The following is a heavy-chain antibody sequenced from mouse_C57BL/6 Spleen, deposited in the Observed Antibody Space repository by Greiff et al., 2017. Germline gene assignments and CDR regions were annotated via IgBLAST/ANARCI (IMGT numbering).Heavy chain of an antibody. CDR2: IDPADGET. CDR3: ARYGNWYFDV. CDR1: GFNIKDYY. D-gene: IGHD2-1*01. Sequence: VQLQQSGAELVKPGASVKLSCTASGFNIKDYYMHWVKQRTEQGLEWIGRIDPADGETKYDQKFKGQATITAATSSNPAYLQLSSLTSEDTAVYYCARYGNWYFDVWGTGTTVTVSS. V-gene: IGHV14-2*01. J-gene: IGHJ1*03.